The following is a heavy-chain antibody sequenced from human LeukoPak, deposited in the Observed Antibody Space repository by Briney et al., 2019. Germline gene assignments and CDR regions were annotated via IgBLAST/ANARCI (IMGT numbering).Heavy chain of an antibody. D-gene: IGHD3-22*01. J-gene: IGHJ3*02. CDR3: ARDYYDRNDAFDI. V-gene: IGHV4-59*01. CDR2: IYYSGST. CDR1: GGSISSYY. Sequence: SETLSLTCTVSGGSISSYYWSWIRQPPGKGVERIGYIYYSGSTNYNPSLKSRVTISVDTSKNQFSLKLSAVTAADTAVYYCARDYYDRNDAFDIWGQGAMVTVSS.